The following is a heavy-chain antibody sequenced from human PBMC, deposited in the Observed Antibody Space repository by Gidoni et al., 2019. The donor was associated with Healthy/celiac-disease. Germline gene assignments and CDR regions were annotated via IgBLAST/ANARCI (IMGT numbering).Heavy chain of an antibody. CDR1: GFTFRDYY. V-gene: IGHV3-11*06. CDR3: TRVAHPDYYDSSSMGAFDI. CDR2: ISSSSSYT. J-gene: IGHJ3*02. Sequence: QVQLVESGGGLVKHGWSLRPSCAASGFTFRDYYLSWIRQAPGKGLEWVSYISSSSSYTNYADSVKGRFTISRDNAKNSLYLQMNSLRAEDTAVYYCTRVAHPDYYDSSSMGAFDIWGQGTMVTVSS. D-gene: IGHD3-22*01.